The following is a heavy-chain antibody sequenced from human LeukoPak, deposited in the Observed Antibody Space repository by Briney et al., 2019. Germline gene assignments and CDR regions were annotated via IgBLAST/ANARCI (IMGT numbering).Heavy chain of an antibody. CDR1: GYTFTDHH. V-gene: IGHV1-2*06. CDR2: IHPKSGDT. D-gene: IGHD3-10*01. CDR3: ASHYGPGPV. Sequence: ASVKVFCKASGYTFTDHHVHWVRQAPGQGLEWIGRIHPKSGDTDYAQKFQGRATMTRDTSITTAYMALTSLISDDTAVYFCASHYGPGPVWGQGTLVTVS. J-gene: IGHJ4*02.